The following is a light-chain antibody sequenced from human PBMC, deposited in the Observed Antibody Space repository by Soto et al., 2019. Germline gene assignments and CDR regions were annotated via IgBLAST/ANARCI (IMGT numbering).Light chain of an antibody. CDR3: QQYGDSPFT. CDR2: GTS. J-gene: IGKJ3*01. V-gene: IGKV3-20*01. CDR1: QRISTSY. Sequence: EIVLTQSPGTLSLSAGERATLSCSASQRISTSYLAWYQRKPGRAPRVLVYGTSTRATGIPSRFSGSGSGTDFTLTISRLEPEDFAVYYCQQYGDSPFTFGPGTKVDIK.